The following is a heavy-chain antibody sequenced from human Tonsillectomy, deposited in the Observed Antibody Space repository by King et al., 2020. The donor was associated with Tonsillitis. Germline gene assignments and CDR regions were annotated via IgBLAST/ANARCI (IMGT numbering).Heavy chain of an antibody. V-gene: IGHV2-70*01. CDR1: GFSLTTSGMC. CDR2: IDWEDDK. J-gene: IGHJ6*03. CDR3: ARTFFKWGSYHFSYFMDV. D-gene: IGHD7-27*01. Sequence: HVTLKESGPALVKPTQTLTLTCSFSGFSLTTSGMCVSWIRQPPGKALEWLALIDWEDDKFYSASLKTRLTISKDTSRSQVVLSVTNMDPVDTATYYCARTFFKWGSYHFSYFMDVWGKGTTVTVSS.